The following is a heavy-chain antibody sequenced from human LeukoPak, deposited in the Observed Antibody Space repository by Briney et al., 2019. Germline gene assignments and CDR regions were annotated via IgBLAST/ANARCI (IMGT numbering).Heavy chain of an antibody. D-gene: IGHD3-10*01. CDR2: IYPGDSDA. CDR1: GYSFTTSW. CDR3: ARHLSRGSGTYYNPDMDY. Sequence: GESLRISCKGFGYSFTTSWIGWVRQMPGKGLEWMGIIYPGDSDARYSPSFQGHVTISADKSNSAVYLQWSSLKASDTAMYYCARHLSRGSGTYYNPDMDYWGQGTLVTVSS. V-gene: IGHV5-51*01. J-gene: IGHJ4*02.